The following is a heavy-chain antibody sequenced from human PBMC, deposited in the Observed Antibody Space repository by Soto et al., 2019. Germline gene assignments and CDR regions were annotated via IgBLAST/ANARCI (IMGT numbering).Heavy chain of an antibody. J-gene: IGHJ3*02. CDR3: ARGGIAAAGTYTAFDI. CDR2: INHSGST. Sequence: SETLSLTCAVYGGSFSGYYWSWIRQPPGKGLEWIGEINHSGSTNYNPSLKSRVTISVDKSKNQFSLKLSSVTAADTAVYYCARGGIAAAGTYTAFDIWGQGTMVTVSS. V-gene: IGHV4-34*01. CDR1: GGSFSGYY. D-gene: IGHD6-13*01.